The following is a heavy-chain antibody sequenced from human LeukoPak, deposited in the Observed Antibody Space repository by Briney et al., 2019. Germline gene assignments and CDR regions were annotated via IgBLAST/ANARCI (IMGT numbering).Heavy chain of an antibody. Sequence: ASVKVSCKASGYTFTGYYMHWVRQAPGQGLEWMGWISPDSGGTNYAQKFQGRVTMTRDTSISTAYMELSRLRSDDTAVYYCARVSWSGEAFDIWGQGTMVTVSS. CDR2: ISPDSGGT. CDR1: GYTFTGYY. D-gene: IGHD3-3*01. V-gene: IGHV1-2*02. CDR3: ARVSWSGEAFDI. J-gene: IGHJ3*02.